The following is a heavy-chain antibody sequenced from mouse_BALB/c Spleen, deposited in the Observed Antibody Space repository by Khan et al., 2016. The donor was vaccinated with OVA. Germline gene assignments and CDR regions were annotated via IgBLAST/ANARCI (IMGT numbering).Heavy chain of an antibody. CDR2: IWGDGNT. CDR1: GFSLTSYG. J-gene: IGHJ4*01. CDR3: AKDRGYYAVDY. V-gene: IGHV2-3*01. Sequence: QVQLKESGPGLVAPSQSLSITCTVSGFSLTSYGVSWVRQPPGKGLEWLGVIWGDGNTNFHSALRSRLSISKDNSKSQVFLKLNSLQTDDPATSSWAKDRGYYAVDYWGQGTSVTVSS.